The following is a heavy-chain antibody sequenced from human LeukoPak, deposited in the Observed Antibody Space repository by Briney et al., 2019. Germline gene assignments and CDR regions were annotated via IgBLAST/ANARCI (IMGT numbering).Heavy chain of an antibody. CDR1: GYTFTGYY. V-gene: IGHV1-2*02. CDR2: INPNSGGT. J-gene: IGHJ4*02. CDR3: ARVTIFGVPSWYFDY. Sequence: ASVKVSCKASGYTFTGYYMHWVRQAPGQGLEGMGWINPNSGGTNYAQKFQGRVTMTRDTSISTAYMELSRLRSDDTAVYYCARVTIFGVPSWYFDYWGQGTLVTVSS. D-gene: IGHD3-3*01.